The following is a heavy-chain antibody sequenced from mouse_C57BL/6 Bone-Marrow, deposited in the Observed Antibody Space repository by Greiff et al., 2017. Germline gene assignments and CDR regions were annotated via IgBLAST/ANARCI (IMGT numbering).Heavy chain of an antibody. V-gene: IGHV2-6*01. CDR1: GFSLTSYG. CDR3: ASSPRSSSGLFAY. Sequence: VKLVESGPGLVAPSQSLSITCTVSGFSLTSYGVDWVRQSPGTGLEWLGVIWGVGSTNYNSALKSRLCISKVNSKSQVFLIMNSLQTHDTAMYYCASSPRSSSGLFAYWGQGTLVTVSA. CDR2: IWGVGST. D-gene: IGHD3-2*02. J-gene: IGHJ3*01.